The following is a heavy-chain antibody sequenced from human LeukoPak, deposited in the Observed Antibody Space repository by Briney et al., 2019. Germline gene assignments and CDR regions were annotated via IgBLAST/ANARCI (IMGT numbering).Heavy chain of an antibody. Sequence: ASVKVSCKASGYTFTGYYMHWVRQAPGQGLEWMGWINPNSGGTNYARKFQGRVTMTRDTSISTAYMELSRLRSDDTAVYYCAREGRDIVVVPAAQDGWFDPWGQGTLVTVSS. CDR3: AREGRDIVVVPAAQDGWFDP. CDR2: INPNSGGT. J-gene: IGHJ5*02. CDR1: GYTFTGYY. D-gene: IGHD2-2*01. V-gene: IGHV1-2*02.